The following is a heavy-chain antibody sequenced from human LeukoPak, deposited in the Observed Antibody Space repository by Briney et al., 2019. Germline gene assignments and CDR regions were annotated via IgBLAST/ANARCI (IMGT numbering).Heavy chain of an antibody. CDR2: IFPSGGEI. J-gene: IGHJ6*03. V-gene: IGHV3-23*01. CDR3: GKHPRVQLVPPYYYYMDV. CDR1: GFTFSTFA. Sequence: GGSLRLSCAASGFTFSTFAMIWVRQPPGKGLEWVSSIFPSGGEIHYADSVKGRFTISRDNSKNTLYLQMNSLRAEDTAVYYCGKHPRVQLVPPYYYYMDVWGKGTTVTVSS. D-gene: IGHD6-6*01.